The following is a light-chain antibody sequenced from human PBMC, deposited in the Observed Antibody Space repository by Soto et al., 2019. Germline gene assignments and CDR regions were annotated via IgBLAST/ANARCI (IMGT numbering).Light chain of an antibody. CDR1: SSNIGNNY. CDR3: GTWDSSLSAHYV. J-gene: IGLJ1*01. CDR2: DNN. V-gene: IGLV1-51*01. Sequence: TIICSRSSSNIGNNYVSWYQLLPGTAPKLLIYDNNKRPSGIPDRFSGSKSGTSATLGITGLQTGDEADYYCGTWDSSLSAHYVFGTVTKVTVL.